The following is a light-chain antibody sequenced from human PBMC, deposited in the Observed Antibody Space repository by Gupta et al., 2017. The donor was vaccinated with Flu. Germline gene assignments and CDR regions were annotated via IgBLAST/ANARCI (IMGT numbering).Light chain of an antibody. CDR1: PSSSRF. CDR2: VAS. Sequence: GERVTITCRASPSSSRFLNWYQQKPGTAPKLLVSVASSLQSGVPPRFRGSGSQTDFTLTISSLQPEDFATYFCQQSYSSPWTFGHGTKVEIK. CDR3: QQSYSSPWT. V-gene: IGKV1-39*01. J-gene: IGKJ1*01.